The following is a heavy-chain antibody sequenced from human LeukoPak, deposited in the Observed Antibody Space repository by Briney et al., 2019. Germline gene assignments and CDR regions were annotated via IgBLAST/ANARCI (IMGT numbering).Heavy chain of an antibody. CDR1: GYTFTGYY. V-gene: IGHV1-2*06. Sequence: ASVKVSCKASGYTFTGYYMHWVRQAPGQGLEWMGRINPNSGGTNYAQKFQGRVTMTRDTSISTVYMELSRLRSDDTAVYYCARVPPKSLVAAPPDYWGQGTLVTVSS. J-gene: IGHJ4*02. CDR2: INPNSGGT. CDR3: ARVPPKSLVAAPPDY. D-gene: IGHD2-15*01.